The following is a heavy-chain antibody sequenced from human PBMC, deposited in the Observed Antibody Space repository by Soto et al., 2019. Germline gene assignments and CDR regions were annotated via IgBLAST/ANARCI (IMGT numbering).Heavy chain of an antibody. V-gene: IGHV4-59*11. CDR2: IFYSGST. D-gene: IGHD6-19*01. CDR3: ARVCSSGWSPDY. CDR1: GGSISGHY. Sequence: SETLSLTCSVSGGSISGHYWAWIRQSPGKGLEWIGYIFYSGSTNYNPSLKSRVTISVDTSKNQFSLKLSSVTAADTAVYYCARVCSSGWSPDYWGRGTLVTVSS. J-gene: IGHJ4*02.